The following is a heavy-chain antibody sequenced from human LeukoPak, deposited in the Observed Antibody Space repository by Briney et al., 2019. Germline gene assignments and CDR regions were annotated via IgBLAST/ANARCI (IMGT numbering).Heavy chain of an antibody. CDR2: IYYSGST. J-gene: IGHJ4*02. V-gene: IGHV4-59*08. D-gene: IGHD3-10*01. CDR1: GGSISSYY. CDR3: ARQGGVLWFGELLD. Sequence: SETLSLTRTVSGGSISSYYWSWIRQPPGKGLEWIGYIYYSGSTNYNPSLKSRVTISVDTSKNQFSLKLSSVTAADTAVYYCARQGGVLWFGELLDWGQGTLVTVSS.